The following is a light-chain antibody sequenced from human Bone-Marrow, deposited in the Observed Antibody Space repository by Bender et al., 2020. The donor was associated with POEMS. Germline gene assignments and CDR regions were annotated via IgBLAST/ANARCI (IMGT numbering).Light chain of an antibody. V-gene: IGLV1-44*01. CDR3: AAWEGSLNGWV. J-gene: IGLJ3*02. CDR2: INN. Sequence: QSVLPPPPSASGTPGQRVTLSCSGSSSTIGTNPVNWYQQLPGTAPKLLIYINNQRPSGVPDRFSCSKSGTSASLAISGLQSEDEADYYCAAWEGSLNGWVFGGGTKLTVL. CDR1: SSTIGTNP.